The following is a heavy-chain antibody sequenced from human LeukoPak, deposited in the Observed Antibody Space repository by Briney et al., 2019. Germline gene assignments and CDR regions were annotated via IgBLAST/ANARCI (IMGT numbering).Heavy chain of an antibody. CDR2: IYYSGST. CDR3: ARIRYSGYDHDY. Sequence: SETLSLTCTVSGGSISSYYWSWIRQPPGKGLEWIGYIYYSGSTNYNPSLKSRVTISVDTSKNQFSLKLSSVTAADTAVYYCARIRYSGYDHDYWGQGTPVTVSS. V-gene: IGHV4-59*01. D-gene: IGHD5-12*01. J-gene: IGHJ4*02. CDR1: GGSISSYY.